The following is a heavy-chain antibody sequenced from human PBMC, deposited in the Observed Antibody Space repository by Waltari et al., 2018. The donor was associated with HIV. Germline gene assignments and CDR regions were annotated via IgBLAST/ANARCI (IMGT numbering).Heavy chain of an antibody. V-gene: IGHV1-8*01. CDR2: MNPNSGNT. CDR3: ARVFGYCSGGSCYHYYYGMDV. CDR1: GYTFTSYD. D-gene: IGHD2-15*01. J-gene: IGHJ6*02. Sequence: QVQLVQSGAEVKKPGASVKVSCTASGYTFTSYDINWVRQVTGQGLEWMGWMNPNSGNTGYAQKFQGRVTMTRNTSISTAYMELSSLRSEDTAVYYCARVFGYCSGGSCYHYYYGMDVWGQGTTVTVSS.